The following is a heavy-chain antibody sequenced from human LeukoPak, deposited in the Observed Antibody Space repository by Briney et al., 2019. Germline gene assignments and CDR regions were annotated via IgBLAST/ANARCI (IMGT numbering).Heavy chain of an antibody. CDR1: EYTFTDYH. V-gene: IGHV1-2*02. Sequence: ASVKVSCKASEYTFTDYHMHWVRQAPGQGLEWMGWINPNSGGTNYAQKFQGRVTMTRDTSISTAYMELSRLRSDDTAVYYRAREPPEDYWGQGALVTVSS. CDR2: INPNSGGT. J-gene: IGHJ4*02. CDR3: AREPPEDY.